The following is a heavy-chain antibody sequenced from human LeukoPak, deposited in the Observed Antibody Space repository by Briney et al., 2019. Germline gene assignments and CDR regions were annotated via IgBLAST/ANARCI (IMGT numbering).Heavy chain of an antibody. CDR3: ARGVSRWLRFPLDDY. Sequence: PSETLSLTCAVYGGSFSGYYWSWIRQPPGKGLEWIGEVNHSGGTNYNPSLKSRVTISVDTSKNQFSLKLSSVTAADTAVYYCARGVSRWLRFPLDDYWGQGTLVTVSS. D-gene: IGHD5-12*01. J-gene: IGHJ4*02. V-gene: IGHV4-34*01. CDR2: VNHSGGT. CDR1: GGSFSGYY.